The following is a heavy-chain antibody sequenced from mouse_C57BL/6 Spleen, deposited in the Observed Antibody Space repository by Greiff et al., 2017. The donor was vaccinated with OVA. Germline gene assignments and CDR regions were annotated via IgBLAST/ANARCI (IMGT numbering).Heavy chain of an antibody. J-gene: IGHJ2*01. CDR1: GFTFSDYY. CDR2: INYDGSST. CDR3: ARDAPNWAYFDY. D-gene: IGHD4-1*01. V-gene: IGHV5-16*01. Sequence: EVKLMESEGGLVQPGSSMKLSCTASGFTFSDYYMAWVRQVPEKGLEWVANINYDGSSTYYLDSLKSRFIISRDNAKNILYLQMSSLKSEDTATYYCARDAPNWAYFDYWGQGTTLTVSS.